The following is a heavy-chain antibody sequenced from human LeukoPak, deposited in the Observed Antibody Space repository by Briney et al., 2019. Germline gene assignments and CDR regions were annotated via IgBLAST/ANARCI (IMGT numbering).Heavy chain of an antibody. CDR3: ARDYSSSFFRVLDYYYMDV. V-gene: IGHV3-21*01. CDR2: ISSTSTYI. Sequence: PGGSLRLSCAASGFSFNSYTMNWVRQAPGKGLEWVSSISSTSTYIYYADSLKGRFTISRDNAQNSLFLQMNSLRAEDTAVYYCARDYSSSFFRVLDYYYMDVWGKGTTVTVS. CDR1: GFSFNSYT. J-gene: IGHJ6*03. D-gene: IGHD6-6*01.